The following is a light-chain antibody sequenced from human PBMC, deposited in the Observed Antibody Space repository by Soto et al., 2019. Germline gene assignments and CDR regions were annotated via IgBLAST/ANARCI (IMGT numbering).Light chain of an antibody. V-gene: IGKV3-20*01. CDR1: QSVSSSY. Sequence: EIVLTQSPGALSLSPGERATLSCRASQSVSSSYLAWYQLKPGQAPRPLTYGASSRATGIPDRFSGSGSGTDFTLTISRLDPEDFAVYFCQQYGSSPRTFGQGTKVDI. J-gene: IGKJ1*01. CDR2: GAS. CDR3: QQYGSSPRT.